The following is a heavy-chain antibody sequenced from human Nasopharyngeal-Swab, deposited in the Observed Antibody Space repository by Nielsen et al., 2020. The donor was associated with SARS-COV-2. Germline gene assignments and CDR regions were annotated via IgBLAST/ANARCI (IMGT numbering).Heavy chain of an antibody. CDR2: ISWDGGST. J-gene: IGHJ3*02. D-gene: IGHD3-10*01. CDR1: GFIFDDYA. CDR3: AKGLAGGSGAFDI. Sequence: GESLKISCAASGFIFDDYAMHWVRQAPGKGLEWVSLISWDGGSTYYVDSVKGRFTISRDNSRNSLYLQMNSLRAEDTALYYCAKGLAGGSGAFDIWGQGTMGTVS. V-gene: IGHV3-43D*04.